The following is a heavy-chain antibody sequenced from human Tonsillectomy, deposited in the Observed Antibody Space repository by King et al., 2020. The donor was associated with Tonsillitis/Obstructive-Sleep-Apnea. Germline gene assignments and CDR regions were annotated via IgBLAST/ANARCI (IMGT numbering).Heavy chain of an antibody. CDR1: GFTFTNYA. J-gene: IGHJ3*01. V-gene: IGHV1-3*01. CDR2: INGGNGNT. D-gene: IGHD2-2*01. Sequence: VQLVQSGAEVKKPGASVKVSCKASGFTFTNYAIHWVCQAPGQRLEWMGWINGGNGNTKYSEKFQGRVSFTRDTSANTAYLELSGLRSQDAALFFCARAPPFIPKYCSSTSCYAFDVWGQGTMVTVSS. CDR3: ARAPPFIPKYCSSTSCYAFDV.